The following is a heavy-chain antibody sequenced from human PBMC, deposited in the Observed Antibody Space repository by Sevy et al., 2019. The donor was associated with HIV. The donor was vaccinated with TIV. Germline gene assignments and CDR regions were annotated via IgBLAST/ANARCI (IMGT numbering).Heavy chain of an antibody. CDR2: INHSGST. Sequence: SETLSLTCAVYGGSFSGYYWSWMRRPPGKGLEWIGEINHSGSTNYSPSLKSRVTISVDTSKNQFSLELTSVTAADTCVSFCARGHVSSYVYYYYYGMDVWGQGTPVTVSS. CDR3: ARGHVSSYVYYYYYGMDV. J-gene: IGHJ6*02. V-gene: IGHV4-34*01. CDR1: GGSFSGYY. D-gene: IGHD5-18*01.